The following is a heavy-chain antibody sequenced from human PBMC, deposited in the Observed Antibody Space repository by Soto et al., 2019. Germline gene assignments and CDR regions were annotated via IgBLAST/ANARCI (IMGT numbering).Heavy chain of an antibody. D-gene: IGHD6-19*01. CDR2: ISSSSSTI. V-gene: IGHV3-48*01. Sequence: HPGGSLRLSCAASGFTFSSYSMNWVRQAPGKGLERVSYISSSSSTIYYADSVKGRFTISRDNAKNSLYLQMNSLRAEDTAVYYCARDEDESSGWYGYYYYGMDVWGQGTTVTVSS. CDR3: ARDEDESSGWYGYYYYGMDV. CDR1: GFTFSSYS. J-gene: IGHJ6*02.